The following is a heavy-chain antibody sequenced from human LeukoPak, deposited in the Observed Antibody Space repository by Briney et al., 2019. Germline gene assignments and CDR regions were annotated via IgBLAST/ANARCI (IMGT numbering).Heavy chain of an antibody. CDR2: IYYTGST. Sequence: SETLSLTCTVSGGCLSSSSYYWGWIRQPPGKGLEWVGNIYYTGSTYYNPPLKSRLNISVDTSKNQFSLKLRSVTAADTVVYYWARGLLPSSRGNDREFDYWGQGTLVTVSS. D-gene: IGHD2-2*01. CDR3: ARGLLPSSRGNDREFDY. V-gene: IGHV4-39*07. CDR1: GGCLSSSSYY. J-gene: IGHJ4*02.